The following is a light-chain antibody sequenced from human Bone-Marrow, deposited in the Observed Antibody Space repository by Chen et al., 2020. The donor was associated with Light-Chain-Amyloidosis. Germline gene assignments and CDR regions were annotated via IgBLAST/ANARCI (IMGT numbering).Light chain of an antibody. CDR3: SSYSVTSTHVV. V-gene: IGLV2-14*01. J-gene: IGLJ2*01. CDR2: EVL. CDR1: SSDVGGYNY. Sequence: QSVLTQPASVSGSPGQSITLSCTGTSSDVGGYNYVSWFQHRPGKAPKLMIYEVLTRPSGVSKRCAAPESGNTACQTISGLQSAEVTEYYCSSYSVTSTHVVFGGGPKPTVL.